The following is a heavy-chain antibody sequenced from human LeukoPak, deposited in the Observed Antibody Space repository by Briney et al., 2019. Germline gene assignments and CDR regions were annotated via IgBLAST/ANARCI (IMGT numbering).Heavy chain of an antibody. CDR3: ARGGGYSYGYDFDY. Sequence: PLETLSLTCTVSRGSLSSYYWSWIRQPPGKGLEWIGYIYYSGYTNYNPSLKSRATISVDTSKNQFSLKLSSVTAADTAVYYCARGGGYSYGYDFDYWGLGTLVTVSS. CDR1: RGSLSSYY. CDR2: IYYSGYT. D-gene: IGHD5-18*01. J-gene: IGHJ4*02. V-gene: IGHV4-59*01.